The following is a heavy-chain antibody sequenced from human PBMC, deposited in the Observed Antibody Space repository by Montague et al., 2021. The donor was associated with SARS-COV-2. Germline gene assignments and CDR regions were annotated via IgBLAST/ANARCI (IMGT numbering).Heavy chain of an antibody. J-gene: IGHJ3*02. D-gene: IGHD6-19*01. Sequence: ETLSLTCTVSGGSISSYYWSWIRQPPGKGLEWIGYIYYSGSTNCNPSLKGRVTISVDTSKNQFSLKLSSVTAADTAVYYCARGSGWMENAFDIWGQGAMVTVSS. V-gene: IGHV4-59*01. CDR1: GGSISSYY. CDR2: IYYSGST. CDR3: ARGSGWMENAFDI.